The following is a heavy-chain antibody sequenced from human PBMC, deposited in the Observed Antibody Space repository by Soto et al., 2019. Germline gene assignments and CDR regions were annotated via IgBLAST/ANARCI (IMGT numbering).Heavy chain of an antibody. V-gene: IGHV1-46*01. J-gene: IGHJ6*02. Sequence: ASVKVSCKASGYTFTSYYMHWVRQAPGQGLEWMGIINPSGGSTSYAQKFQGRVTMTRDTSTSTVYMELSSLRSEDTAVYYCAGDIGYQLLRPTRAKYNWNEGWHYYYYGMDVWGQGTTVTVSS. CDR2: INPSGGST. D-gene: IGHD1-20*01. CDR3: AGDIGYQLLRPTRAKYNWNEGWHYYYYGMDV. CDR1: GYTFTSYY.